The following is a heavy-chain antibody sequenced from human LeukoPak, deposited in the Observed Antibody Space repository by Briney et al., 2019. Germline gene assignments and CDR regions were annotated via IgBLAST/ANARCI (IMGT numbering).Heavy chain of an antibody. CDR1: GFTFGDYA. Sequence: PGGSLRLSCTASGFTFGDYAMSWVRQAPGKGLEWVGFIRSKAYGGTTEYAASVKGRFTISRDDSKSIAYLQMNSLKTEDTAVYYCTREGDYVRPSFDYWGQGTLVTVSS. CDR3: TREGDYVRPSFDY. D-gene: IGHD4-17*01. CDR2: IRSKAYGGTT. J-gene: IGHJ4*02. V-gene: IGHV3-49*04.